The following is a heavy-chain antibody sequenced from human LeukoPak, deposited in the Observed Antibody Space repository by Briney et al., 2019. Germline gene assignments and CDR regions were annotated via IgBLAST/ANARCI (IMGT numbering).Heavy chain of an antibody. D-gene: IGHD6-13*01. CDR1: GYTFTNYY. CDR3: AREYSNSQFDY. J-gene: IGHJ4*02. V-gene: IGHV1-46*01. Sequence: ASVKVSCKASGYTFTNYYIHWVRQAPGQGLEWMAIINPSSGSTSYAQKFQGRVTMTRDTSTSTVYMELSSLRSEDMAMYYCAREYSNSQFDYWGQGTLVTVSS. CDR2: INPSSGST.